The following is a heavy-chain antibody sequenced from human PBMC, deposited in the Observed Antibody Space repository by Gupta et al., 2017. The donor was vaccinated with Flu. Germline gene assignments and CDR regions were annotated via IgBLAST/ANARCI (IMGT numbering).Heavy chain of an antibody. J-gene: IGHJ5*02. CDR3: ANTRAYSSSPHSWFDP. D-gene: IGHD6-6*01. V-gene: IGHV3-23*01. Sequence: EVQLLESGGGLVQPGGSLRLSCAASGFTFSSYAMSWVRQAPGKGLEWVSAISGSGGSTYYADSVKGRFTISRDNSKNTLYLQMNSLRAEDTAVYYCANTRAYSSSPHSWFDPWGQGTLVTVSS. CDR1: GFTFSSYA. CDR2: ISGSGGST.